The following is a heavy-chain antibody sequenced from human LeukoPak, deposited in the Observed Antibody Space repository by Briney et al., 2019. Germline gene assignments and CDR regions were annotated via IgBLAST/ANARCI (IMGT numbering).Heavy chain of an antibody. CDR1: GFTFSNAW. Sequence: GGSLRLSCAASGFTFSNAWMTWVRQAPGKGPEWVGRIKSKTDGGTTDCAAPVKGRFTISRDDSKNTLYLQMNSLKTEDTAVYYCATGRGGNSDDYKYSQHWGQGTLVTVSS. J-gene: IGHJ1*01. D-gene: IGHD5-12*01. CDR3: ATGRGGNSDDYKYSQH. CDR2: IKSKTDGGTT. V-gene: IGHV3-15*01.